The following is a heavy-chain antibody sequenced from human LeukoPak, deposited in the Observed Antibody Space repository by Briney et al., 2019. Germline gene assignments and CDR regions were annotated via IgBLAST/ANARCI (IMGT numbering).Heavy chain of an antibody. Sequence: GGSLRLSCAASGFTFDDYAMHWVRQAPGKGLEWVSGISWNSGYIGYADSVKGRFTISRDNAKNSLYLQMNSLRAEDTALYYCAKDRGRSCGFRYFDLWGRGTLVTVSS. D-gene: IGHD3-22*01. CDR1: GFTFDDYA. CDR3: AKDRGRSCGFRYFDL. V-gene: IGHV3-9*01. J-gene: IGHJ2*01. CDR2: ISWNSGYI.